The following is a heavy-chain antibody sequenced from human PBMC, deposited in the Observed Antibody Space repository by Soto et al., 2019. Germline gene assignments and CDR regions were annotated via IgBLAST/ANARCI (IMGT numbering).Heavy chain of an antibody. CDR1: ELIFNNYW. V-gene: IGHV3-7*05. Sequence: GGSLRLSCAASELIFNNYWMSWVRQAPGQGLEWVANIKQDGSQKYYGDSVKGRFTISRDNAKNSLYLQMSSLRADDTAVYYCARDLTATSGLDHWGQGTLVTVSS. J-gene: IGHJ4*02. D-gene: IGHD1-26*01. CDR2: IKQDGSQK. CDR3: ARDLTATSGLDH.